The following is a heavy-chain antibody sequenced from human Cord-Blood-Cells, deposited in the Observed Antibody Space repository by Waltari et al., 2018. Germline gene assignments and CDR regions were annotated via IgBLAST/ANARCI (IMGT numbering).Heavy chain of an antibody. CDR2: INAVNGNT. J-gene: IGHJ6*02. CDR3: ARSGAYSSNGSGSYYYYYYGMDV. CDR1: GYTFTSYA. D-gene: IGHD3-10*01. V-gene: IGHV1-3*01. Sequence: QVQLVQSGAEVKKPGASVTVSCKASGYTFTSYAMHWVRQAPGQRLEWMGWINAVNGNTKYSQKFQGRVTITRDTSASTAYMGLGSRRSEDTAVYYWARSGAYSSNGSGSYYYYYYGMDVWGQGTTVTVSS.